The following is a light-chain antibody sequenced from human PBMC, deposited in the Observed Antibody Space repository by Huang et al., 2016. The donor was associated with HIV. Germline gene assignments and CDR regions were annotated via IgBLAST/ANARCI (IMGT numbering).Light chain of an antibody. J-gene: IGKJ1*01. CDR2: GAS. V-gene: IGKV3-15*01. Sequence: EKVMTQSPATLSVSPGERATLSCRASQSVSSNLAWYQQKPGQAPRLLMYGASTRANGIPARFSGSGSGTEFTLTISSLQSEDFAVYYCQQYNNWPWTFGQGTKVEIK. CDR1: QSVSSN. CDR3: QQYNNWPWT.